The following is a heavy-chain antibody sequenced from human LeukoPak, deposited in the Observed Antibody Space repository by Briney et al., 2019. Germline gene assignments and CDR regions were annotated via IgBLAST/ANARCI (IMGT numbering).Heavy chain of an antibody. CDR2: IYYTGST. Sequence: SETLSLTCSFSGGSISGYYWSWIRQSPGKGLEWIGYIYYTGSTSFNPSLKSRVTISVDTSKNQLSLKLSSLTAADTAVYYCARAKEGVAGFFDYWGQGTLVTVSS. CDR1: GGSISGYY. CDR3: ARAKEGVAGFFDY. V-gene: IGHV4-59*01. D-gene: IGHD6-19*01. J-gene: IGHJ4*02.